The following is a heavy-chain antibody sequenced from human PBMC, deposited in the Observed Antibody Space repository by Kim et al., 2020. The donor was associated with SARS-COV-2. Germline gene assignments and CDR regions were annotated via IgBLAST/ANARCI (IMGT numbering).Heavy chain of an antibody. CDR3: ATPFGNGYFTY. V-gene: IGHV3-7*01. J-gene: IGHJ4*02. CDR2: INLDGTER. Sequence: GGSLRLSCAASGFTLSSHWMSWVRQAPGKGLEWVANINLDGTERHYVDSVKGRFTISRDNAKNSLYLQMNSLRAEDTAVYYCATPFGNGYFTYWGQGTLVTVSS. CDR1: GFTLSSHW. D-gene: IGHD5-12*01.